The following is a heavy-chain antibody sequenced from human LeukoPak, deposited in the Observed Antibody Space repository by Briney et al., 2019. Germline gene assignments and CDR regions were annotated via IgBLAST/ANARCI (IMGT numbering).Heavy chain of an antibody. Sequence: SETLSLTCTVSGGSISSYYWSWIRQPAGKGLEWIGRIYTSGSTNYNPSLKSRVTMSVDTSKNQFSLKLTSVTAADTAVYYCARGGGELAFVYYFDYWGQGTLVTVSS. J-gene: IGHJ4*02. CDR3: ARGGGELAFVYYFDY. CDR1: GGSISSYY. V-gene: IGHV4-4*07. D-gene: IGHD1-26*01. CDR2: IYTSGST.